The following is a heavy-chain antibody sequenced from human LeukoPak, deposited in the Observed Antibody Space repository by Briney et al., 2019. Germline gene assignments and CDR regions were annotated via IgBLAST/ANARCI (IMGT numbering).Heavy chain of an antibody. J-gene: IGHJ5*02. Sequence: SETLSLTCTVSGYSISSGYYWGWIRQPPGKGLEWIGSIYHSGSTYYNPSLKSRVTISVDTSKNQFSLKLSSVTAADTAVYYCARRAGYSSGWYNPWGQGTLVTVSS. V-gene: IGHV4-38-2*02. CDR2: IYHSGST. CDR3: ARRAGYSSGWYNP. CDR1: GYSISSGYY. D-gene: IGHD6-19*01.